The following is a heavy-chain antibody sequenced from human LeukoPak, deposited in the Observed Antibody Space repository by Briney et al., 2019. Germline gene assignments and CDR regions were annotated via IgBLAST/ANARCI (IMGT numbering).Heavy chain of an antibody. D-gene: IGHD3-3*01. CDR2: INHSGGT. CDR1: GGSFSGYY. CDR3: ARGGPYYDFWSGKHNWFDP. V-gene: IGHV4-34*01. J-gene: IGHJ5*02. Sequence: SETLSLTCAVYGGSFSGYYWSWIRQPPGKGLEWIGEINHSGGTNYNPSLKSRVTISVDTSMNQFSLKLSSVTAADTAVYYCARGGPYYDFWSGKHNWFDPWGQGTLVTVSS.